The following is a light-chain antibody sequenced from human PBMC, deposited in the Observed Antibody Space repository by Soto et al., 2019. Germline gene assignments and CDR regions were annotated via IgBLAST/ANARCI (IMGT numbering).Light chain of an antibody. CDR3: QPYGSSPVT. CDR1: QSVSSSY. V-gene: IGKV3-20*01. CDR2: GAS. Sequence: IVLTQSPGTLSLSPGERATISGRASQSVSSSYLAWYQQNPGQAPRLLIYGASSRATGIPDRFSGSGSGTDFTLTISRLEPEDFAVYYCQPYGSSPVTVGQVTKVEIK. J-gene: IGKJ1*01.